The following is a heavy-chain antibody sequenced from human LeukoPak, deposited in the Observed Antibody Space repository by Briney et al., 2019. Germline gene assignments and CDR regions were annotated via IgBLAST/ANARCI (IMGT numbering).Heavy chain of an antibody. Sequence: GGSLRLSCAASGFTFSSYEMNWVRQAPGKGLEWVSAISGSGGSTYYADSVKGRFTISRDNSKNTLYLQMNSLRAEDTAVYYCAKDGTFSGYYGDYWGQGTLVTVSS. V-gene: IGHV3-23*01. CDR1: GFTFSSYE. CDR3: AKDGTFSGYYGDY. J-gene: IGHJ4*02. CDR2: ISGSGGST. D-gene: IGHD3-22*01.